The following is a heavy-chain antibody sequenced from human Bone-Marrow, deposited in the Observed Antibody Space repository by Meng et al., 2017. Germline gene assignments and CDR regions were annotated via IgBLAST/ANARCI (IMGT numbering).Heavy chain of an antibody. CDR2: IDRKSGST. CDR3: ARDEDISAAGKVVGDY. CDR1: GYNSSDYW. J-gene: IGHJ4*02. D-gene: IGHD6-13*01. Sequence: ASAKVSCNPSGYNSSDYWLHWVRRAPGQGLEWMVRIDRKSGSTHYAQRSQGGVTMTGDTSISTAYMELSGLRSDDTAMYYCARDEDISAAGKVVGDYWGQGTLVTVSS. V-gene: IGHV1-2*06.